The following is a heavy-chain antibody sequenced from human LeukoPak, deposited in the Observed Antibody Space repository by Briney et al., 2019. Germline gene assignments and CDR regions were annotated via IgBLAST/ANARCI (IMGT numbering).Heavy chain of an antibody. CDR3: ARDPNCSGGSCYNY. D-gene: IGHD2-15*01. V-gene: IGHV4-39*07. CDR1: GGSISSSSYY. J-gene: IGHJ4*02. CDR2: IYYSGST. Sequence: PSETLSLTCTVSGGSISSSSYYWGWIRQPPGKGLEWIGSIYYSGSTYYNPSLKSRVTISVDTSKNQFSLKLSSVTAADTAVYYCARDPNCSGGSCYNYWGQGTLVTVSS.